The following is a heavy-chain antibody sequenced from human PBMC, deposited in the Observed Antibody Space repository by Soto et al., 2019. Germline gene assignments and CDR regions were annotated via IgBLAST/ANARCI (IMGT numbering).Heavy chain of an antibody. CDR2: ISSDGSKK. J-gene: IGHJ4*02. V-gene: IGHV3-33*01. CDR3: ARVRGSTSWYDFFDY. D-gene: IGHD6-13*01. CDR1: GFSFSTYA. Sequence: QVQLVESGGGVVQPGRSLRLSCAASGFSFSTYAMHWVRQPPGRGLKWVAVISSDGSKKFYADSVKGRFTISRDNSKNTLYLQMNSLRAEDTAVYYCARVRGSTSWYDFFDYWGQGTLVTVSS.